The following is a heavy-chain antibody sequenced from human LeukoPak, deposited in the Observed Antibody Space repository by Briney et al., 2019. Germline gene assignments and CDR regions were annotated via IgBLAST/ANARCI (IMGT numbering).Heavy chain of an antibody. V-gene: IGHV1-69*06. Sequence: GASVKVSCKASGYTFTSYDINWVRQAPGQGLEWMGGIIPVFGTADYAQRFLGRVTITADTSTSTVYMEWSSLRFEDTAIYFCATGDSGRGPFDYWGQGTLVTVSS. D-gene: IGHD5-12*01. J-gene: IGHJ4*02. CDR3: ATGDSGRGPFDY. CDR1: GYTFTSYD. CDR2: IIPVFGTA.